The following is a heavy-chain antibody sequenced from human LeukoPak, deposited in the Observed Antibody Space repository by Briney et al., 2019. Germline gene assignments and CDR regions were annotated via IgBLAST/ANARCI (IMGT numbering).Heavy chain of an antibody. CDR2: MNPNSGNT. Sequence: ASVKVSCKASGYTFTSCDINWVPQATGQGLEGMVWMNPNSGNTGYAQKFQGRVTMTRNTSISTAYMELSSLRSEDTSVYYCARAPERRWYPYWGGATLVTVSS. CDR3: ARAPERRWYPY. J-gene: IGHJ4*02. CDR1: GYTFTSCD. D-gene: IGHD6-13*01. V-gene: IGHV1-8*01.